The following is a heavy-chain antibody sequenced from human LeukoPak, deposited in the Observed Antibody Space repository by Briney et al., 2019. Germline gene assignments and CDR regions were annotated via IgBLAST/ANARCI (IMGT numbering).Heavy chain of an antibody. V-gene: IGHV3-11*01. CDR3: ARGREGIVVVPAANHYYYYGMDV. CDR2: ISSSGSTI. J-gene: IGHJ6*02. Sequence: GGSLRLSCAASGFTFSDYYMSWIRQAPGKGLEWVSYISSSGSTIYYADSVKGRFTISRDNAKNSLYLQVNSLRAEDTAVYYCARGREGIVVVPAANHYYYYGMDVWGQGTTVTVSS. CDR1: GFTFSDYY. D-gene: IGHD2-2*01.